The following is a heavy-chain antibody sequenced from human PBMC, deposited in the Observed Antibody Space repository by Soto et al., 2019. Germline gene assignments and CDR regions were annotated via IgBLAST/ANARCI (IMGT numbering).Heavy chain of an antibody. CDR2: IYYSGST. J-gene: IGHJ4*02. V-gene: IGHV4-31*03. D-gene: IGHD4-17*01. CDR3: ARKVGNYGDYVYYFDY. Sequence: QVQLQESGPGLVKPSQTLSLTCTVSGGSISSGGYYWSWIRQHPGKGLEWIGYIYYSGSTYYNPSLKSRVTISVDTSKNQFSLKLSSVTAADTAVYYCARKVGNYGDYVYYFDYWGQGTLVTVSS. CDR1: GGSISSGGYY.